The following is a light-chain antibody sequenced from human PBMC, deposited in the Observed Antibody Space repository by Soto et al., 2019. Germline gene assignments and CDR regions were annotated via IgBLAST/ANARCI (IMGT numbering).Light chain of an antibody. CDR1: QGISNH. CDR3: QQYKSYPMT. V-gene: IGKV1-16*02. CDR2: AAS. J-gene: IGKJ1*01. Sequence: DIQMTQSLSSQSASVGDKVTITCRASQGISNHLAWFQQKPGKAPKSLIYAASSLQSGVPSKFSGSGSGTDFTLIISSLQPEDFATYYCQQYKSYPMTFGQGTKVDI.